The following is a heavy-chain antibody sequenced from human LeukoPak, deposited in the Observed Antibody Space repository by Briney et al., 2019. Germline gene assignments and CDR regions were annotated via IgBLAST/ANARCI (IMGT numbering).Heavy chain of an antibody. Sequence: GGSLRLSCAASGFTFSSYAVSWVRQAPGKGLELVSAISGSGGSTYYADSVKGRFTISRDNSKNTLYLQMNSLRAEDTAVYYCAIADPAYYDFWSGYYLLDYWGQGTLVTVSS. D-gene: IGHD3-3*01. J-gene: IGHJ4*02. CDR2: ISGSGGST. V-gene: IGHV3-23*01. CDR3: AIADPAYYDFWSGYYLLDY. CDR1: GFTFSSYA.